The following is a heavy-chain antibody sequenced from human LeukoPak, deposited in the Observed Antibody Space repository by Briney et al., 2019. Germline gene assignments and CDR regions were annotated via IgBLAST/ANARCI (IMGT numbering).Heavy chain of an antibody. CDR1: GYTFTSYG. D-gene: IGHD2-15*01. J-gene: IGHJ5*02. CDR2: ISVYNGHT. V-gene: IGHV1-18*01. Sequence: ASVKVSCKASGYTFTSYGISWVRQAPGQRLEWMGWISVYNGHTTYAQKFQDRVTMTTDTSTNTAYMELRSPRSDDTAVYYCARFCSGGGCYHNWFDPWGQGTLVSVSS. CDR3: ARFCSGGGCYHNWFDP.